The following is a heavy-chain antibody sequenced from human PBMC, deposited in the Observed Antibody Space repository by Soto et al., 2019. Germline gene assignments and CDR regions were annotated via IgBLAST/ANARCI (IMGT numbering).Heavy chain of an antibody. D-gene: IGHD3-3*01. J-gene: IGHJ6*02. Sequence: PGGSLRLSCAASGFTFSSYAMHWVRQAPGKGLEWVAVISYDGSNKYYADSVKGRFTISRDNSKNTLYLQMSSLRAEDTAVYYCVKDYDFWSGYTGDYYYYGMDVWGQGTTVTVSS. V-gene: IGHV3-30*14. CDR2: ISYDGSNK. CDR3: VKDYDFWSGYTGDYYYYGMDV. CDR1: GFTFSSYA.